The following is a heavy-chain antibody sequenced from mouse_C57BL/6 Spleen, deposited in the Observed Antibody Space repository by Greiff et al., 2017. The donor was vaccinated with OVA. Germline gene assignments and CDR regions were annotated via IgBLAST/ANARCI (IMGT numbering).Heavy chain of an antibody. V-gene: IGHV1-55*01. CDR3: AMCYYAMDY. Sequence: QVQLQQPGAELVKPGASVKMSCKASGYTFTSYWITWVKQRPGQGLEWIGDIYPGSTRTNYNKKFKSKATLTVDTSSRTAYMQFSSLTSEDSAVYYCAMCYYAMDYWGQGTSVTVSS. CDR1: GYTFTSYW. J-gene: IGHJ4*01. CDR2: IYPGSTRT.